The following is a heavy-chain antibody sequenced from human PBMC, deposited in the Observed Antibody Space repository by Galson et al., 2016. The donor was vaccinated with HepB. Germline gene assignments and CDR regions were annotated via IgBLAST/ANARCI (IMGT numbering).Heavy chain of an antibody. CDR2: ISAYNGNT. Sequence: SVKVSCKASGYRFTTYHITWVRQAPGQGPEWMGWISAYNGNTNYAQKLKGRITLTTDPSTSTAYMELRSLRPDDTAIYYCSRDRDQTVAGGTDYWGQGTLVFVS. J-gene: IGHJ4*02. CDR3: SRDRDQTVAGGTDY. CDR1: GYRFTTYH. V-gene: IGHV1-18*01. D-gene: IGHD1-14*01.